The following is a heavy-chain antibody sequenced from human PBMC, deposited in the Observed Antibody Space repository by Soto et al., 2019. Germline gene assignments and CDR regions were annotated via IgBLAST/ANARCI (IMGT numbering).Heavy chain of an antibody. CDR3: ARDRPHSVAFDY. D-gene: IGHD6-19*01. CDR2: ISSSSSYI. CDR1: GFTFSSYS. V-gene: IGHV3-21*01. J-gene: IGHJ4*02. Sequence: EVQLVESGGGLVKPGGSLRLSCAASGFTFSSYSMNWVRQAPGKGLEWVSSISSSSSYIYYADSVKGRFTISRDNAKNSLYLHMNSLRAEDTAVYYCARDRPHSVAFDYWGQGTLVTVSS.